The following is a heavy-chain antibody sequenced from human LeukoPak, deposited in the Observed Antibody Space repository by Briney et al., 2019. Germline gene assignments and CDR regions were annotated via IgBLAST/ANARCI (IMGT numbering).Heavy chain of an antibody. Sequence: GGSLRLSCAASGFTFSSYAMSWVRQAPGKGLEWVSAISGSGGSTYYADSVKGRFTISRDNSKNKLYLQMNSLRAEDTAVYYCAKDRHDFWSGYYIRGWYFDYWGQGTLVTVSS. V-gene: IGHV3-23*01. J-gene: IGHJ4*02. CDR3: AKDRHDFWSGYYIRGWYFDY. CDR2: ISGSGGST. D-gene: IGHD3-3*01. CDR1: GFTFSSYA.